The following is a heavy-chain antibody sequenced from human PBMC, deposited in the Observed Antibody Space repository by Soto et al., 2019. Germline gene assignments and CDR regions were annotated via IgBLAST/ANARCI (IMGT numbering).Heavy chain of an antibody. Sequence: EVQLVESGGGLVQPGGSLRLSFAASGFTVSSNYMSWVRQAPGKGLEWVSVIYSGGSTYYADSVKGRFTISRDNSKNTLYLQMNSLRAEDTAVYYCARALNRGYFDYWGQGTLVTVSS. V-gene: IGHV3-66*01. CDR1: GFTVSSNY. D-gene: IGHD3-10*01. CDR3: ARALNRGYFDY. J-gene: IGHJ4*02. CDR2: IYSGGST.